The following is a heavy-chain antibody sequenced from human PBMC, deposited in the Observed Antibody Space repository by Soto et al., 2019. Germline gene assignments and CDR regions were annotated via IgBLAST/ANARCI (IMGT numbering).Heavy chain of an antibody. Sequence: PSETLSLTCTVSGGSISSGGYYWSGIRQHPGKGLEWIGYIYYSGSTYYNPSLKSRVTISVDTSKNQFSLKLSSVTAADTAVYYCARDKEGNDFWSGYYRYYYYYGMAVRGQGTTVTVSS. V-gene: IGHV4-31*03. J-gene: IGHJ6*02. CDR1: GGSISSGGYY. D-gene: IGHD3-3*01. CDR2: IYYSGST. CDR3: ARDKEGNDFWSGYYRYYYYYGMAV.